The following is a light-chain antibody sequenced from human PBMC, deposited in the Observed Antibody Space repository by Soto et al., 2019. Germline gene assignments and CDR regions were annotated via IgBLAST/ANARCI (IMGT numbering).Light chain of an antibody. V-gene: IGKV1-9*01. CDR1: QVISTS. CDR3: QQLFDSPIT. J-gene: IGKJ1*01. CDR2: AAS. Sequence: IQLTQSPSFLSPSIGESVTITCRASQVISTSLAWYQVKPGKAPKLLIYAASTLESGVPSRFSATVSGTECSLTITSLQPEDVATYYCQQLFDSPITFGQGTKVDIK.